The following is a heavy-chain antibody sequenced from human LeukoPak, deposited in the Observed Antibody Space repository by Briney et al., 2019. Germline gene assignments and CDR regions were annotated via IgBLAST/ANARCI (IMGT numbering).Heavy chain of an antibody. V-gene: IGHV3-23*01. Sequence: GGSLRLSCAASGFTFSSYAMSWVRQAPGKGLEWVSAISGSGGSTYYADSVKGRFTISRDNSKNTMYLQMNSLRAEDTAVYYCASNSNWYYDILTGYYSYYYYGMDVWGQGTTVTVSS. CDR2: ISGSGGST. J-gene: IGHJ6*02. D-gene: IGHD3-9*01. CDR1: GFTFSSYA. CDR3: ASNSNWYYDILTGYYSYYYYGMDV.